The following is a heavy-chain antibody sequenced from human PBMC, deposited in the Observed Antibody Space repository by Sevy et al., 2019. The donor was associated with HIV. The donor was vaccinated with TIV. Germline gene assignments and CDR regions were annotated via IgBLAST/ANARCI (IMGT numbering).Heavy chain of an antibody. V-gene: IGHV3-13*01. CDR2: IGRGGDA. D-gene: IGHD5-12*01. CDR1: GFTFSSYD. Sequence: GGSLRLSCGASGFTFSSYDMHWVRQAAGKGLEWVSGIGRGGDAYYPGSVKGRFAISRENAKNSLYLQMNSLGAGDKAGYYCAGSGGYSDYGMDVWGQGTTVTVSS. J-gene: IGHJ6*02. CDR3: AGSGGYSDYGMDV.